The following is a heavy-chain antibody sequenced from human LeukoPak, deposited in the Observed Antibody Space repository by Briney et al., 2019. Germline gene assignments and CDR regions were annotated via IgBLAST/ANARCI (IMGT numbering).Heavy chain of an antibody. J-gene: IGHJ4*02. CDR1: GGSISSSSYY. Sequence: SETLSLTCTVSGGSISSSSYYWGWIRQSPGKGLEWIGNIYYSGSTYHNPSLKSRVTISVDTSKNQFSLKLKTVTAADTAVYYCARDYHDTSCYNHGIFDYWGQGTLVTVSS. CDR2: IYYSGST. D-gene: IGHD3-22*01. CDR3: ARDYHDTSCYNHGIFDY. V-gene: IGHV4-39*07.